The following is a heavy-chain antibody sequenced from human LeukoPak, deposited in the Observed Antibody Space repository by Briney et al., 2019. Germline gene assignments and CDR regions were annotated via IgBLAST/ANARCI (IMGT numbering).Heavy chain of an antibody. D-gene: IGHD3-22*01. CDR2: ISAYNGNT. CDR3: ARQDYYDSSGYYYPTFDY. CDR1: GYTFTSYG. J-gene: IGHJ4*02. Sequence: GASVKVSCKASGYTFTSYGISWVRQAPGQGLEWMGWISAYNGNTNYAQKLQGRVTMTTDTSTSTAYMELRSLRSDDTAVYYCARQDYYDSSGYYYPTFDYWGPGTLVTVSS. V-gene: IGHV1-18*01.